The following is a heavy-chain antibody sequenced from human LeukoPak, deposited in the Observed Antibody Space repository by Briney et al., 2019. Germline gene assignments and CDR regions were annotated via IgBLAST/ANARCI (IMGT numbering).Heavy chain of an antibody. Sequence: SVKVSCKASGGTFSSYAISWVRQAPGQGLEWMGGIIPIFGTANYAQKFQGRVTITADKSTSTAYMELSSLRSEDTAVYYCARGPYYYDSSGYPPFDYWGQGTLVTVSS. CDR1: GGTFSSYA. J-gene: IGHJ4*02. D-gene: IGHD3-22*01. CDR2: IIPIFGTA. V-gene: IGHV1-69*06. CDR3: ARGPYYYDSSGYPPFDY.